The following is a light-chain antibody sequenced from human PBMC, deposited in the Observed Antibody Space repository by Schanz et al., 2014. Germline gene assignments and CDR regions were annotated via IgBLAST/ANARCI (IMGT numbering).Light chain of an antibody. CDR2: EVT. J-gene: IGLJ3*02. V-gene: IGLV2-8*01. CDR3: CSYIGTNHLVL. CDR1: SSDVGGYNY. Sequence: QSALTQPPSASGSPGQSVTISCTGTSSDVGGYNYVSWYQQHPGKAPKVMIYEVTKRPSGVPDRYSGSKSGNTASLTVSGLQAEDEADYYCCSYIGTNHLVLFGGGTKLTVL.